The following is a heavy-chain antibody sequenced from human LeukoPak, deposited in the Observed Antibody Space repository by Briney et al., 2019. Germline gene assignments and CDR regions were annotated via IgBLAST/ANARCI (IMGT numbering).Heavy chain of an antibody. CDR2: IYYSGST. CDR3: AREVSYYYDSSGYSVRYFDL. V-gene: IGHV4-59*12. Sequence: PSETLSLTCTVSGGSISSYYWSWIRQPPGKGLEWIGYIYYSGSTNYNPSLKSRVTISVDTSKNQFSLKLSSVTAADTAVYYCAREVSYYYDSSGYSVRYFDLWGRGTLVTVSS. J-gene: IGHJ2*01. D-gene: IGHD3-22*01. CDR1: GGSISSYY.